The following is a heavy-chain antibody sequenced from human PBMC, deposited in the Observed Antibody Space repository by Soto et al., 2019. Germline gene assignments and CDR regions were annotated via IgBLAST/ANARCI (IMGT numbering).Heavy chain of an antibody. J-gene: IGHJ4*02. D-gene: IGHD6-19*01. Sequence: ASVKVSCKASGYTLTGYYMRWVRQAPGQGLELMGWINPNSGGTNYAQKFQGWVTMTRDTSISTAYMELSRLRSDDTAVYYCARERKRQWLVNVRWIFDYWGQGTLVTVSS. V-gene: IGHV1-2*04. CDR2: INPNSGGT. CDR1: GYTLTGYY. CDR3: ARERKRQWLVNVRWIFDY.